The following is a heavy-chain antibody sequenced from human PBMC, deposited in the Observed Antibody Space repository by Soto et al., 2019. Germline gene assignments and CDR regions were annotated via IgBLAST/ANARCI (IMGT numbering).Heavy chain of an antibody. D-gene: IGHD2-21*01. CDR1: DGSISSSNFH. CDR3: AGDLHGSPDY. CDR2: IFHTGGT. Sequence: QVQLQESGPGLVEPSETLSLTCTVTDGSISSSNFHWAWVRQPPGGGLEWIGSIFHTGGTYSRPSLKGRVPMSVDTSRSQVSLKVHSVTTSDTSIYFCAGDLHGSPDYWGHGTLVTVSS. V-gene: IGHV4-39*01. J-gene: IGHJ4*01.